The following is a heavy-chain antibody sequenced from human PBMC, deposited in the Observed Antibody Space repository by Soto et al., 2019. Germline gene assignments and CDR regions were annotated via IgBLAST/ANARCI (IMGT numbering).Heavy chain of an antibody. J-gene: IGHJ3*02. V-gene: IGHV1-24*01. CDR3: ATDTTQKPYDSSSVDFGI. Sequence: ASVKVSCKVSGYTLTELSMHWVRQAPGKGLEWMGGFDPEDGETIYAQKFQGRVTMTEDTSTDTAYMELSSLRSEDTAVYYCATDTTQKPYDSSSVDFGIWGQGTMVTVSS. D-gene: IGHD6-6*01. CDR1: GYTLTELS. CDR2: FDPEDGET.